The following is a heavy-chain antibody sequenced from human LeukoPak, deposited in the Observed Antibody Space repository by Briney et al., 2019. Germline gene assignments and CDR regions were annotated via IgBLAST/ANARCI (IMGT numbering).Heavy chain of an antibody. D-gene: IGHD3-22*01. CDR1: GDSFTSYW. CDR3: ARSPGYDSSGTDY. Sequence: GESLKIFCKGSGDSFTSYWIGWVRQMPGKGLEWMGIIYPGDSDTRYSPSFQGQVTISADKFISTAYLQWSSLKASDTAMYYCARSPGYDSSGTDYRGQGTLVTVSS. J-gene: IGHJ4*02. V-gene: IGHV5-51*01. CDR2: IYPGDSDT.